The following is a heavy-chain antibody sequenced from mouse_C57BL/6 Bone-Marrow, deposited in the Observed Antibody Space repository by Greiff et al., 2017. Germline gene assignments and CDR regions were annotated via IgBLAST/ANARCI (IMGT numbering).Heavy chain of an antibody. CDR3: ASPYYGSSYGYWYFDV. J-gene: IGHJ1*03. D-gene: IGHD1-1*01. CDR2: ISTYYGDA. CDR1: GYTFTDYA. Sequence: QVQLQQSGPELVRPGVSVKISCKGSGYTFTDYAMHWVKQSHAKSLEWIGVISTYYGDASSNQKFKDKATMTVDKSSSTAYMELARLTSEDSAGYYCASPYYGSSYGYWYFDVWGTGTTVTVSS. V-gene: IGHV1-67*01.